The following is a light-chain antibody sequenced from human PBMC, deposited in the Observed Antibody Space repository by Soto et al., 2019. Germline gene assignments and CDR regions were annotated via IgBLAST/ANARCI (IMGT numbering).Light chain of an antibody. Sequence: QSVLTQPPSVSGAPGQRVTISCTGSSSNIGAGYDVHWYQQLPGTAPKLLIYGNSNRPSGVPDRFSGSKSGTSASLAITGLQAEDEADYYCLLYYGGAQVLFGGGTKLTVL. CDR1: SSNIGAGYD. CDR2: GNS. CDR3: LLYYGGAQVL. J-gene: IGLJ2*01. V-gene: IGLV1-40*01.